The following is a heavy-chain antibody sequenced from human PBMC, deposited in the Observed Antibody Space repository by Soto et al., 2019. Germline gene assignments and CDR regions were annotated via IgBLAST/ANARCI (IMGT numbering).Heavy chain of an antibody. D-gene: IGHD2-2*01. CDR3: AKETHSTSDYGMDV. Sequence: GGSLRLSCDASGFTFNTFAMSWVRQAPAKGLEWVSTISDRGFNTYYADSVKGRFTVSRDNSKNTLYLQMNSLRAEDTAIYYCAKETHSTSDYGMDVWGQGTTVTVSS. CDR1: GFTFNTFA. CDR2: ISDRGFNT. J-gene: IGHJ6*02. V-gene: IGHV3-23*01.